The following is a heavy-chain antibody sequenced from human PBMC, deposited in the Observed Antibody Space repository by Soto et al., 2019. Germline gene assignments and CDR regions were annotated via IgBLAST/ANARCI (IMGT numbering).Heavy chain of an antibody. Sequence: SETLSLTCTVSGGSISSSSYYWTWIRQPPGKGLEWIAYIHNNGSPHYNLSLKSRLTISLDTSKDQFCRRLSSVTAAATAVYYCARSRHSGSYFFDYWGQGIGVTVSS. CDR3: ARSRHSGSYFFDY. D-gene: IGHD1-26*01. V-gene: IGHV4-30-4*01. J-gene: IGHJ4*02. CDR1: GGSISSSSYY. CDR2: IHNNGSP.